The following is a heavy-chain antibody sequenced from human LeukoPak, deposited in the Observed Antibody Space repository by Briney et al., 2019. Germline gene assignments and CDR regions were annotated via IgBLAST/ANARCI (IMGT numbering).Heavy chain of an antibody. V-gene: IGHV5-51*01. CDR1: GYSFTSYW. CDR3: ARTRDGYSLTYFDY. Sequence: GESLQISCQGSGYSFTSYWIGWVRQLPGKGLEWMGIIYPGDSDTRYSPSFQGQVTISADKSISTAYLQWSSLKASDTAMYYCARTRDGYSLTYFDYWGQGTLVTGSS. CDR2: IYPGDSDT. J-gene: IGHJ4*02. D-gene: IGHD5-24*01.